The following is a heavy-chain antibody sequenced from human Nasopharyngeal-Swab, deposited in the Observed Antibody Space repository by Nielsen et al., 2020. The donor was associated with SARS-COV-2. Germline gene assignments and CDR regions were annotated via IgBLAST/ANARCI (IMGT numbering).Heavy chain of an antibody. CDR1: GGTLSSYA. J-gene: IGHJ4*02. V-gene: IGHV1-69*06. Sequence: SVQVSCKASGGTLSSYAIRRVRQAPAHGLEWMGGIIPNFGTANYAQKFQGRVTITADKSTSTAYMELSSLRSEDTAVYYCARGGYYYDSSGYSFDYWGQGTLVTVSS. D-gene: IGHD3-22*01. CDR2: IIPNFGTA. CDR3: ARGGYYYDSSGYSFDY.